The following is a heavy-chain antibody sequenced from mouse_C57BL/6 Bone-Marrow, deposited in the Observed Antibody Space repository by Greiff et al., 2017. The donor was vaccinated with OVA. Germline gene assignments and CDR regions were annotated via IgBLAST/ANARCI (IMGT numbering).Heavy chain of an antibody. J-gene: IGHJ3*01. CDR3: ASAVFAY. CDR2: IDPSDSYT. Sequence: VQLQQPGAELVKPGASVKLSCKASGYTFTSYWMQWVKQRPGQGLEWIGEIDPSDSYTNYNQKFKGKATLTVDTSSSTAYMQLNSLTSEDSAVYYCASAVFAYWGEGTVVTVAA. CDR1: GYTFTSYW. V-gene: IGHV1-50*01.